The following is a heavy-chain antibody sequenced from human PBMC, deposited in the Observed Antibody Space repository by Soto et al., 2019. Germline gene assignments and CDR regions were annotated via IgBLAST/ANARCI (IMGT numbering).Heavy chain of an antibody. Sequence: GGSVRLSCAASGFTFSDYYMSWIRQAPGKGLEWVSYISSSSSYTNYADSVKGRFTISRDNAKNSLYLQMNSLRAEDTAVYYFARDQYYYDSSGYYGYWGQGTLVTVSS. CDR1: GFTFSDYY. J-gene: IGHJ4*02. D-gene: IGHD3-22*01. CDR2: ISSSSSYT. CDR3: ARDQYYYDSSGYYGY. V-gene: IGHV3-11*05.